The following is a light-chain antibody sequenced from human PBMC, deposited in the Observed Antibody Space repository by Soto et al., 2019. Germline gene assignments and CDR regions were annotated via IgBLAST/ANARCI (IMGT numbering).Light chain of an antibody. CDR2: EVT. Sequence: QSVLTQPASVSGSPGQSITISCTGTSSDVGAYNYVSWYQRHPDKAPKVMIYEVTNRPSGVSNRFSGSKSGNTASLTISGLQAEDEADYYCSSYTRSDIFIFGTGTKVTVL. J-gene: IGLJ1*01. V-gene: IGLV2-14*01. CDR1: SSDVGAYNY. CDR3: SSYTRSDIFI.